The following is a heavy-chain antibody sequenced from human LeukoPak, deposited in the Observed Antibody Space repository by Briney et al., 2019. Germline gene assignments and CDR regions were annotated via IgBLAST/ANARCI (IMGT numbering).Heavy chain of an antibody. CDR1: GGSISSSSYY. Sequence: SETLSLTCTVSGGSISSSSYYWGWIRQPPGKGLEWIGSIYYSGSTYYNPSLKSRVTISVDTSKNQLSLKLSSVTAADTAVYYCARRAGVVVPAAMKTNYYYYYYMDVWGKGTTVTISS. CDR3: ARRAGVVVPAAMKTNYYYYYYMDV. V-gene: IGHV4-39*07. CDR2: IYYSGST. D-gene: IGHD2-2*01. J-gene: IGHJ6*03.